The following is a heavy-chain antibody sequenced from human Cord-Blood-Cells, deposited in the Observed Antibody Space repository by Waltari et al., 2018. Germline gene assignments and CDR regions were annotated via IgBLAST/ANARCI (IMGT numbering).Heavy chain of an antibody. CDR2: IYYSHST. V-gene: IGHV4-61*01. Sequence: QVQLQESGPGLVKPSETLSLTCTVSGGSVSSGSYYWSWIGQPQGKGLEWIGYIYYSHSTNYNPSLKSRVTISVDTSKNQFSLKLSSVTAADTAVYYCARGARYCSSTSCYAFDIWDQGTMVTVSS. CDR1: GGSVSSGSYY. J-gene: IGHJ3*02. CDR3: ARGARYCSSTSCYAFDI. D-gene: IGHD2-2*01.